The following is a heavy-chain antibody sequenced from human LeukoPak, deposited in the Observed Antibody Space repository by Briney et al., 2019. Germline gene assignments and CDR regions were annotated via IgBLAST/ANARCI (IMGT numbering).Heavy chain of an antibody. CDR2: IGGSGNDK. Sequence: GGSLRLSCLASGFTFSRYSMLWVRQAPGKGLEWASCIGGSGNDKHYIDSVKGRFTISRDNAKNSLFLQMNRLTAEDTAVYYCVRADGSSGSSEYFQHWGQGTLVTVSS. V-gene: IGHV3-21*01. CDR3: VRADGSSGSSEYFQH. J-gene: IGHJ1*01. D-gene: IGHD5-12*01. CDR1: GFTFSRYS.